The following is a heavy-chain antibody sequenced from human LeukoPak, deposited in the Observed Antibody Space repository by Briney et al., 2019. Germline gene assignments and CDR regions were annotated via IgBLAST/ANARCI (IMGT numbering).Heavy chain of an antibody. CDR2: ISTSSSYI. J-gene: IGHJ4*02. Sequence: PGGSLRLSCAASGFIFSSYSMNWVRQAPGKGLEWVSSISTSSSYIYYADSVKGRFTISRDNAKNSLYLQMNSLRAEDTAVYYCANGHIIAARPEEGFDYWGQGTLVTVSS. CDR1: GFIFSSYS. CDR3: ANGHIIAARPEEGFDY. V-gene: IGHV3-21*04. D-gene: IGHD6-6*01.